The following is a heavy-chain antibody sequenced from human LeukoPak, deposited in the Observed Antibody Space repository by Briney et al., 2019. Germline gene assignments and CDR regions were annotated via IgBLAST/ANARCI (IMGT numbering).Heavy chain of an antibody. CDR1: GFTFSGSA. J-gene: IGHJ4*02. D-gene: IGHD2-15*01. CDR2: IRSKANSYAT. CDR3: TRLGISGYGRYFDY. Sequence: GGSLRLSCAASGFTFSGSAMHWVRQASGKGLEWVGRIRSKANSYATAYAASVKGRFTISRDDSKNTAYLQVNSLKTEDTAVYYCTRLGISGYGRYFDYWGQGTLVTVSS. V-gene: IGHV3-73*01.